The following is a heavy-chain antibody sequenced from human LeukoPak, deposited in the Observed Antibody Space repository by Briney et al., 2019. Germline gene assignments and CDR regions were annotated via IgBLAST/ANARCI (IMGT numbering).Heavy chain of an antibody. D-gene: IGHD2-2*01. CDR1: GFTFSSYA. V-gene: IGHV3-23*01. Sequence: GGSLRLYCAASGFTFSSYAMSWVRQAPGKGLEWLSAISGSGGSTYYADSVKGRFTISRDNSKNTLYLQMNSLRAEDTAVYYCANDIVVVPAAKTRDAFDIWGQGTMVTVSS. CDR2: ISGSGGST. CDR3: ANDIVVVPAAKTRDAFDI. J-gene: IGHJ3*02.